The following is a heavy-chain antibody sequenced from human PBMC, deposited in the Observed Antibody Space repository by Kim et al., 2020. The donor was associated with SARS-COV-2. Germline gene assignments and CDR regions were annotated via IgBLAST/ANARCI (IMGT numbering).Heavy chain of an antibody. CDR1: GFTFSDYY. D-gene: IGHD2-15*01. V-gene: IGHV3-11*01. Sequence: GGSLRLSCAASGFTFSDYYMSWIRQAPGKGLEWVSYISSSGSTIYYADSVKGRFTISRDNAKNSLYLQMNSLRAEDTAVYYCAREHEYCSGGSCYLDYYYGMDVWGQGTTVTVSS. CDR2: ISSSGSTI. CDR3: AREHEYCSGGSCYLDYYYGMDV. J-gene: IGHJ6*02.